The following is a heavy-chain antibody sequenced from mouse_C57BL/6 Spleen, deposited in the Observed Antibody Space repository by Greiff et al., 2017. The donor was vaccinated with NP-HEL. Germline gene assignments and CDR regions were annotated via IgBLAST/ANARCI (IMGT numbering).Heavy chain of an antibody. V-gene: IGHV5-12*01. Sequence: EVQLVESGGGLVQPGGSLKLSCAASGFTFSDYYMYWVRQTPEKRLEWVAYISNGGGSTYYPDTVKGRFTISRDNAKNTLYLQMSRLKSEDTAMYYCARWLRDAMDYWGQGTSVTVSA. CDR2: ISNGGGST. D-gene: IGHD2-2*01. CDR1: GFTFSDYY. CDR3: ARWLRDAMDY. J-gene: IGHJ4*01.